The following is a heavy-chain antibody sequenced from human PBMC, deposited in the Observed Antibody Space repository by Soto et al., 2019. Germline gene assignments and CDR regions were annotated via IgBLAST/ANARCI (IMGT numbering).Heavy chain of an antibody. CDR1: GGTFSSYA. CDR3: ARPPTLGPAAKPYYYYGMDV. D-gene: IGHD2-2*01. J-gene: IGHJ6*02. Sequence: GASVKVSCKASGGTFSSYAISWVRQAPGQGLGWMGGIIPIFGTANYAQKFQGRVTITADESTSTAYMELSSLRSEDTAVYYCARPPTLGPAAKPYYYYGMDVWGQGTTVTVSS. V-gene: IGHV1-69*13. CDR2: IIPIFGTA.